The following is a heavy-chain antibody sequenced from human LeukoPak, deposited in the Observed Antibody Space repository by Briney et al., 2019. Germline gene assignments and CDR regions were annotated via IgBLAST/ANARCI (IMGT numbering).Heavy chain of an antibody. J-gene: IGHJ4*02. CDR2: IIPILGIA. D-gene: IGHD5-18*01. CDR3: AGEDSYGQPGTY. V-gene: IGHV1-69*04. Sequence: SVKVSCKASGGTFSSYAISWVRQAPGQGLEWMGRIIPILGIANYAQKFQGRVTITADKSTSTAYMELSSLRSEDTAVYYCAGEDSYGQPGTYWGQGTLVTVSS. CDR1: GGTFSSYA.